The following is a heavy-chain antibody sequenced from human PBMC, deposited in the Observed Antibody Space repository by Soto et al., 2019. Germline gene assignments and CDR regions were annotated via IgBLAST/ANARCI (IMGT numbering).Heavy chain of an antibody. CDR3: ARVPDASSWFDP. CDR2: VYYSGST. J-gene: IGHJ5*02. V-gene: IGHV4-59*01. Sequence: SETLSRTCTVSGGCILSSYWTWIRQPPGKGLEWIGNVYYSGSTNYNPSLKSRITISVDTSKNQFPLNLSSVTAADTAVYYCARVPDASSWFDPWGQETLVTVSS. CDR1: GGCILSSY.